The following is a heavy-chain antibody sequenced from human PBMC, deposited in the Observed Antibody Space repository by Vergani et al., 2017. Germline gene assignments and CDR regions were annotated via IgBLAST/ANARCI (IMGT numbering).Heavy chain of an antibody. Sequence: QVQLVQSGAEVKKPGSSVKVSCKASGGTFSSYAISWVRQAPGQGLEWMGGIIPIFGIANYAQKFQGRVTITADKSTSTAYMELSSLRSEDTAVYYCARDSHSTSSHYYGMDVWGQGTTVTVSS. J-gene: IGHJ6*02. V-gene: IGHV1-69*17. CDR3: ARDSHSTSSHYYGMDV. CDR2: IIPIFGIA. D-gene: IGHD2-2*01. CDR1: GGTFSSYA.